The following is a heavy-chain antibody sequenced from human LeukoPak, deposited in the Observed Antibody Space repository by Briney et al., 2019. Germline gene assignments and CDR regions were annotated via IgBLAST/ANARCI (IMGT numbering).Heavy chain of an antibody. CDR1: GFTFSNYA. CDR3: AKDGLIAARLSWFDP. CDR2: INAGGEST. V-gene: IGHV3-23*01. D-gene: IGHD6-6*01. Sequence: PGGSLRLSCAASGFTFSNYAMSWVRQSPGRGLEWVSSINAGGESTYYADSVRGRFTVSRDNSKNTLYLQMNSLRAEDTAVYYCAKDGLIAARLSWFDPWGQGTLITVSS. J-gene: IGHJ5*02.